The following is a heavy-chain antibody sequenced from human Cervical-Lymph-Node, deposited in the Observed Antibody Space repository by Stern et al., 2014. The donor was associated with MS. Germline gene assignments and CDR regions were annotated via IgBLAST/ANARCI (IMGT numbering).Heavy chain of an antibody. D-gene: IGHD3-9*01. CDR2: VYYSGST. Sequence: QVQLQESGPGLVKPSETLSLTCTVSGGSISSSSYYWGWIRQPPGKGLEYIGSVYYSGSTYYNPSLKSRVTISVATPKNQFSLTVNSVSAADTAVYYCARQAWIIRHSDWPHWFDPWGQGTLVTVSS. J-gene: IGHJ5*02. V-gene: IGHV4-39*01. CDR3: ARQAWIIRHSDWPHWFDP. CDR1: GGSISSSSYY.